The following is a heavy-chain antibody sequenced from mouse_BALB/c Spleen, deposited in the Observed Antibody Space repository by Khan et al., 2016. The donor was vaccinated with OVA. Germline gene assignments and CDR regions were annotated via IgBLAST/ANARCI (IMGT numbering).Heavy chain of an antibody. CDR1: GYTFINYW. CDR2: INPSTGYT. CDR3: ARRGLRWDFDY. V-gene: IGHV1-7*01. J-gene: IGHJ2*01. D-gene: IGHD1-1*01. Sequence: VQLQESGAELAKPGASVKMSCKASGYTFINYWILWIKQRPGQGLEWIGYINPSTGYTEYHQNFKDKATLTADISSRTAYMQLSSLTSEDSAVYYCARRGLRWDFDYWGQGTTLTVSS.